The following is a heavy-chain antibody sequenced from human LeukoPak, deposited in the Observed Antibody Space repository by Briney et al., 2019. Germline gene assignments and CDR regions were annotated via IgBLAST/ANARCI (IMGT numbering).Heavy chain of an antibody. CDR1: GGTFSSYA. CDR3: ARGEKWELLPFDY. Sequence: GSSVKVSCKASGGTFSSYAISWVRQAPGQGLEWMGRIIPILGIANYAQKFQGRVTITADKSTSTAYMELSSLRSEDTAVYYCARGEKWELLPFDYWGQGTLVTVSS. J-gene: IGHJ4*02. CDR2: IIPILGIA. V-gene: IGHV1-69*04. D-gene: IGHD1-26*01.